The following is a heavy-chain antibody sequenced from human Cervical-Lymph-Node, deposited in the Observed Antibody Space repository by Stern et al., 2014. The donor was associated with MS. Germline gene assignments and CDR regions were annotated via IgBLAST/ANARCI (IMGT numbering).Heavy chain of an antibody. CDR2: ISYDRSTK. CDR3: AKDGAHSSGWGDDFDI. D-gene: IGHD6-19*01. CDR1: GFTFSSYG. V-gene: IGHV3-30*18. Sequence: VQLVESGGGVVQPGRSLRLSCAASGFTFSSYGMHWVRQAPGKGLEWVAVISYDRSTKYYADSVKGRFTISRDNSKNTLYLQVNSLRPEDTAVYYCAKDGAHSSGWGDDFDIWGQGTMVTVST. J-gene: IGHJ3*02.